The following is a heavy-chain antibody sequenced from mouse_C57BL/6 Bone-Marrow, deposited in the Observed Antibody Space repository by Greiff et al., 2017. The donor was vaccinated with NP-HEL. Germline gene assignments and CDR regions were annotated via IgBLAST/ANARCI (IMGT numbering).Heavy chain of an antibody. CDR3: ARDDNVAMDY. CDR2: SRNKANDYTT. CDR1: GFTFSDFY. D-gene: IGHD1-3*01. J-gene: IGHJ4*01. V-gene: IGHV7-1*01. Sequence: EVQGVESGGGLVQSGRSLRLSCATSGFTFSDFYMEWVRQAPGKGLEWIAASRNKANDYTTEYSASVKGRFIVSRDTSQSILYLQMNALRAEDTAIYYCARDDNVAMDYWGQGTSVTVSS.